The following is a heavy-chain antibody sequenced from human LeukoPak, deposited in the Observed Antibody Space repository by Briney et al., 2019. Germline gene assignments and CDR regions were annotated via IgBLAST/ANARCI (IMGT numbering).Heavy chain of an antibody. V-gene: IGHV3-33*06. CDR3: AKGGRGSSSWSPVDY. Sequence: PGESLRLSCAASRFIFSSYGMYWVRQAPGKGLEWVAVIWYDGSKKYYADSVKGRFAISRDNSKNTLYLQMNSLRAEDTAVYYCAKGGRGSSSWSPVDYWGQGTLVTVSS. J-gene: IGHJ4*02. CDR2: IWYDGSKK. D-gene: IGHD6-13*01. CDR1: RFIFSSYG.